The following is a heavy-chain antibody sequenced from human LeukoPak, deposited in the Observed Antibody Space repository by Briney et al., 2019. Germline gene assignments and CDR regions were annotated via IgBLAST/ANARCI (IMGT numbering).Heavy chain of an antibody. CDR1: GDSISSHY. CDR2: IYTSGST. Sequence: SETLSLTCTVSGDSISSHYWSWIRQPPGKGLEWIGRIYTSGSTNYNPSLKSRVTISIDTSKKQFSLKLNSVTATDTAVYYCARQAYQLLFYLDVWGKGTTVTVSS. J-gene: IGHJ6*03. D-gene: IGHD2-2*01. V-gene: IGHV4-4*09. CDR3: ARQAYQLLFYLDV.